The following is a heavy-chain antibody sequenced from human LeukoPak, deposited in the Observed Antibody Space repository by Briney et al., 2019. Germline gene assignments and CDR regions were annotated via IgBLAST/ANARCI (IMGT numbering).Heavy chain of an antibody. J-gene: IGHJ4*02. Sequence: GGSLRLSCAASGFTFSSYSMNWVRQAPGKGLEWVSSISSSSSYIYYADSVKGRFTISRDNAKNSLYLQMNSLRAEDTAVYYCARVSLLRAWPSLDYSGQGTLVTVSS. CDR1: GFTFSSYS. CDR2: ISSSSSYI. CDR3: ARVSLLRAWPSLDY. D-gene: IGHD5-12*01. V-gene: IGHV3-21*01.